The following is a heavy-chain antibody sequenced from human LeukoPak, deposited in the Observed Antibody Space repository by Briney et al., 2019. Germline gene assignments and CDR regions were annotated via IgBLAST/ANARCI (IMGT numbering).Heavy chain of an antibody. CDR1: GGSFSGYY. D-gene: IGHD5-12*01. J-gene: IGHJ4*02. CDR2: INHSGST. V-gene: IGHV4-34*01. Sequence: SETLSLTCGVYGGSFSGYYWSWIRQPPGKGLEWIGEINHSGSTNYNPSLKSRVTISVDTSKNQFSLKLSSVTAADTAVYYCARDGYSGNDGLWGQGTLVTVSS. CDR3: ARDGYSGNDGL.